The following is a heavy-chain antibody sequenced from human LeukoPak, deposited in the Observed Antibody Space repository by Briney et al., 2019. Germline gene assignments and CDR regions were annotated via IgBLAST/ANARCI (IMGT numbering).Heavy chain of an antibody. J-gene: IGHJ4*02. V-gene: IGHV4-39*07. Sequence: SETLSLTCTVSGGSISSSSYYWGWIRQPPGKGLEWIGSIYYSGSTYYNPSLKSRVTIFVDTSKNQFSLKLSSVTAADTAVYYCARSSESYDSSGYYSYYFDYWGQGTLVTVSS. CDR2: IYYSGST. CDR1: GGSISSSSYY. CDR3: ARSSESYDSSGYYSYYFDY. D-gene: IGHD3-22*01.